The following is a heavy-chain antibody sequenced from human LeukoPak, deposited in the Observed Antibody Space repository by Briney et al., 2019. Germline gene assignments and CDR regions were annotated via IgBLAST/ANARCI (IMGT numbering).Heavy chain of an antibody. CDR2: VYSGGST. CDR1: GFTVSSNY. V-gene: IGHV3-66*02. D-gene: IGHD3-3*01. J-gene: IGHJ4*02. CDR3: ARTHTIFGVVTYFDY. Sequence: AGGSLRLSCAASGFTVSSNYMSWVRQAPGKGLEWVSVVYSGGSTYYADSVKGRFTISRDNSKNTLYLQMNSLRAEDTAMYYCARTHTIFGVVTYFDYWGQGTLVTVSS.